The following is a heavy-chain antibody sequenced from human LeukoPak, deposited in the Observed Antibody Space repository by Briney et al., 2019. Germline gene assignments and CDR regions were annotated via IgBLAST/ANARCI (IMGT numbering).Heavy chain of an antibody. CDR3: ARRQYGSGWYGDGDWFWFAP. J-gene: IGHJ5*02. D-gene: IGHD6-19*01. CDR2: IYTSGST. Sequence: SQTLSLTCTVSGGSISSGSYYWSWIRQPAGKGLEWIGRIYTSGSTYYNPSLGSRVAIPVDTSKNQFSLDLSSVTAADTAVYYCARRQYGSGWYGDGDWFWFAPWGQGTLVIVSS. V-gene: IGHV4-61*02. CDR1: GGSISSGSYY.